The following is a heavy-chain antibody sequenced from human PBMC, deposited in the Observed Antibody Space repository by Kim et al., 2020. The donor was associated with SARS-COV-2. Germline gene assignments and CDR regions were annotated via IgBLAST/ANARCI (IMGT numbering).Heavy chain of an antibody. V-gene: IGHV3-11*06. Sequence: KGRFTISRDNAKNSLYLQMNSLRAEDTAVYYCARAGERIMITFGGVESYWGQGTLVTVSS. D-gene: IGHD3-16*01. J-gene: IGHJ4*02. CDR3: ARAGERIMITFGGVESY.